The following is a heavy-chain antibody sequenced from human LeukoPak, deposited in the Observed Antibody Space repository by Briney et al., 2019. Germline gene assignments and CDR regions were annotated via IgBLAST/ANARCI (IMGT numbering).Heavy chain of an antibody. J-gene: IGHJ1*01. CDR3: ARDFYDFWSGYTYTEYFQH. D-gene: IGHD3-3*01. CDR2: ISSSSSYI. Sequence: PGGSLRLSCAASGFTFSSYSMNWVRQAPGKGLEWVSSISSSSSYIYYADSVKGRFTISRDNAKNSLYLQMNSLRAEDTAVYYCARDFYDFWSGYTYTEYFQHWGQGTLVTVSS. V-gene: IGHV3-21*01. CDR1: GFTFSSYS.